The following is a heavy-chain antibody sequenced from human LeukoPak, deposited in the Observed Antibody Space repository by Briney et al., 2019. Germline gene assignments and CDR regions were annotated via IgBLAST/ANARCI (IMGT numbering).Heavy chain of an antibody. Sequence: ASVKVSCKASGYTFTGYYIHWVRQAPGQGLEWMGWIHPNSGGTSYAQKFQGRVTMTRDTSINTAYMELNSLRSDDTAVYYCAAEEVATITDYWGQGTLVTVSS. CDR2: IHPNSGGT. J-gene: IGHJ4*02. CDR3: AAEEVATITDY. D-gene: IGHD5-12*01. V-gene: IGHV1-2*02. CDR1: GYTFTGYY.